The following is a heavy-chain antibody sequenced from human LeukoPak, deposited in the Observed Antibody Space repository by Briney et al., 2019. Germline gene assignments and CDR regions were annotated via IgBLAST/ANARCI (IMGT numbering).Heavy chain of an antibody. CDR1: GFTFSSYD. Sequence: GGSLRLSCAACGFTFSSYDMHWVRQATGKGLEWVSAIGTAGDTYYPGSVKGRFTISRDNAKNPLYLQLNSLQAEDTAVYYCAREGITAAADYWGQGTLVTVSS. J-gene: IGHJ4*02. CDR2: IGTAGDT. D-gene: IGHD6-13*01. CDR3: AREGITAAADY. V-gene: IGHV3-13*01.